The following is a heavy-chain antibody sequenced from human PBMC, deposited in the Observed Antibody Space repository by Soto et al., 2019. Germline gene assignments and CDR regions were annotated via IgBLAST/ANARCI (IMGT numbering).Heavy chain of an antibody. V-gene: IGHV1-69*06. D-gene: IGHD1-26*01. J-gene: IGHJ3*01. Sequence: QVQLVQSGAELRQPGSSVRVSCKASGGTLSKFGIAWFRQAPGQRPEWMGNILPIFDDPTYAFILKNRLNIVAGKSNVAVCITLARLTTQDNANYYCAKDAPYNLRGYFPPHDSADLWGQGT. CDR3: AKDAPYNLRGYFPPHDSADL. CDR2: ILPIFDDP. CDR1: GGTLSKFG.